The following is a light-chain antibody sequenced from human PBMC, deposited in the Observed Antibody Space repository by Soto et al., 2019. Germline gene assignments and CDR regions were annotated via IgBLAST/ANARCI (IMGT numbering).Light chain of an antibody. J-gene: IGKJ1*01. Sequence: DIQMTQSPSSLSASVGDTVTITCRASQGISNYLAWYQQKPGKVPKLMIYGASTLPSGVPSRFSGSGSGTDFTLTISSLQPEDVATYYCQKYKSAPWTFGQATKVEIK. CDR2: GAS. CDR1: QGISNY. CDR3: QKYKSAPWT. V-gene: IGKV1-27*01.